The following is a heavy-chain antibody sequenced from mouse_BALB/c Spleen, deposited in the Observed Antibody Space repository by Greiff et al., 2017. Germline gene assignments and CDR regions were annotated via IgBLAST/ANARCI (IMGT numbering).Heavy chain of an antibody. D-gene: IGHD2-10*02. CDR1: GFTFSSFG. CDR3: ARKYGNSFAMDY. CDR2: ISSGSSTI. J-gene: IGHJ4*01. Sequence: EVMLVESGGGLVQPGGSRKLSCAASGFTFSSFGMHWVRQAPEKGLEWVAYISSGSSTIYYADTVKGRFTISRDNPKNTLFLQMTSLRSEDTAMYYCARKYGNSFAMDYWGQGTSVTVSS. V-gene: IGHV5-17*02.